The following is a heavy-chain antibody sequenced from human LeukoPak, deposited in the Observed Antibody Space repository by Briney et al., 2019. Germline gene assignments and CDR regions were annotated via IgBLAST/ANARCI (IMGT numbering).Heavy chain of an antibody. CDR2: IGYSGSDI. J-gene: IGHJ4*02. V-gene: IGHV3-30*02. Sequence: GGSLRLSCAASGFTFSSFGMHWVRQALGEGLEWVAYIGYSGSDIYYADSVKGRFTISRDNSKNTVHLQLSSLRAADTALYSCARDLTERKYYIAFWGQGTLVTVSS. D-gene: IGHD2-8*02. CDR3: ARDLTERKYYIAF. CDR1: GFTFSSFG.